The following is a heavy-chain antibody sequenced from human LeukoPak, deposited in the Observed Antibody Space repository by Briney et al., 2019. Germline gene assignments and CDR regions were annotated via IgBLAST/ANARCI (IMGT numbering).Heavy chain of an antibody. D-gene: IGHD5-12*01. CDR2: ISGSDGTT. V-gene: IGHV3-23*01. Sequence: QSGGSLRLSCAASGFTVSSNYMSWVRQVPGKGLEWVSAISGSDGTTYYADSVKGRFTISRDNSKDTLYLQMNSLRPEDTAVYYCARGASGYDWLFDYWGQGTLVTVSS. CDR1: GFTVSSNY. CDR3: ARGASGYDWLFDY. J-gene: IGHJ4*02.